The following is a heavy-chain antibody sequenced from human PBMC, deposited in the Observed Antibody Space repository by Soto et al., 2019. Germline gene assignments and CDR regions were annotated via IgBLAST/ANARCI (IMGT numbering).Heavy chain of an antibody. V-gene: IGHV4-59*08. Sequence: SETLSLTCTVSGGSISSYYWSWIRQPPGKGLEWIGYIYYSGSTNYNPSLKSRVTISVDTSKNQFSLKLSSVTAADTAVYYCARGSYYYDSSGYYHYWGQGNLVTVSS. CDR1: GGSISSYY. J-gene: IGHJ4*02. D-gene: IGHD3-22*01. CDR3: ARGSYYYDSSGYYHY. CDR2: IYYSGST.